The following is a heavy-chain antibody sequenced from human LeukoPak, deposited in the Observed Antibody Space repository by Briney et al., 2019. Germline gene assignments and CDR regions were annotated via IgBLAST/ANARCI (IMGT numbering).Heavy chain of an antibody. J-gene: IGHJ4*02. D-gene: IGHD3-22*01. V-gene: IGHV4-61*02. CDR3: ATTFGRTYYYDSSGIGN. CDR2: IYTSGST. CDR1: GGSISSGSYY. Sequence: SETLSLTCTVSGGSISSGSYYWSWIRQPAGKGLEWIGRIYTSGSTNYNPSLKSRVTISVDTSKNQFSLKLSSVTAADTAVYYCATTFGRTYYYDSSGIGNWGQGTLVTVSS.